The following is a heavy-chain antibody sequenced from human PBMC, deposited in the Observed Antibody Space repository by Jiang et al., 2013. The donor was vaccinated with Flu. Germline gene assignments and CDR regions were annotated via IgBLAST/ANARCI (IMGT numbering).Heavy chain of an antibody. D-gene: IGHD3-22*01. CDR2: ISAGGGSM. CDR3: AKLNGYYYDSTAYHLDY. V-gene: IGHV3-23*01. J-gene: IGHJ4*02. Sequence: VSAISAGGGSMYYADSVKGRFTISRDNFKNTLYLQMNSLRAEDTAVYYCAKLNGYYYDSTAYHLDYWGQGTLVTVSS.